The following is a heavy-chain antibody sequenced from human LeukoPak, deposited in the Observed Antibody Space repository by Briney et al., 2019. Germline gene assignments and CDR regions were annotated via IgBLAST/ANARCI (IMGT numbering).Heavy chain of an antibody. V-gene: IGHV4-59*01. J-gene: IGHJ6*03. CDR2: IYYSGST. CDR3: ARVVYSGYDFRGAMDV. D-gene: IGHD5-12*01. CDR1: GGSISSYY. Sequence: PSETLSLTCTVSGGSISSYYWSWIRQPPGKGLEWIGYIYYSGSTNHNPSLKSRVTISVDTSKNQFSLKLSSVTAADTAVYYCARVVYSGYDFRGAMDVWGKGTTVTVSS.